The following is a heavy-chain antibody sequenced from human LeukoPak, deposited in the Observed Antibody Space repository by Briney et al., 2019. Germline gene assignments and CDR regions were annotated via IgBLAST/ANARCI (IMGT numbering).Heavy chain of an antibody. CDR2: ISSSSSYI. D-gene: IGHD3-10*01. Sequence: GGSLRLSCAASGFTFSSYGMNWVRQAPGKGLEWVSSISSSSSYIYYADSVKGRFTISRDNAKNSLYLQMNSLRAEDTAVYYCARRPSYQVRGVIDYWGQGTLVTVSS. CDR3: ARRPSYQVRGVIDY. J-gene: IGHJ4*02. V-gene: IGHV3-21*01. CDR1: GFTFSSYG.